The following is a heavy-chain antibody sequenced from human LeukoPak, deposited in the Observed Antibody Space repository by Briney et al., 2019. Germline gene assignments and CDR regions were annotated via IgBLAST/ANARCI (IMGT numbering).Heavy chain of an antibody. J-gene: IGHJ3*02. CDR1: GYTFTSYY. CDR2: INLSGGST. D-gene: IGHD5-18*01. Sequence: ASVKVSCKASGYTFTSYYMHWVRQAPGQGLEWMGIINLSGGSTSYAQKFQGRVTMTRDMSTSTVYMELSSLRSEDTAVYYCARLFGYSYESNAFDIWGQGTMVTVSS. V-gene: IGHV1-46*01. CDR3: ARLFGYSYESNAFDI.